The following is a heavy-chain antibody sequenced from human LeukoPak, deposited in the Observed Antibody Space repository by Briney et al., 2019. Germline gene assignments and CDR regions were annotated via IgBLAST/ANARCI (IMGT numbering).Heavy chain of an antibody. CDR3: ARVAMAGNFNWFDP. CDR2: ISAYNGNT. J-gene: IGHJ5*02. V-gene: IGHV1-18*01. Sequence: ASVTVSCKASGYTFTSYGISWVRQAPGQGLEWMGWISAYNGNTNYAQKLQGRVTMTTDTSTSTAYMELRSLRSDDTAVYYCARVAMAGNFNWFDPWGQGTLITVSS. D-gene: IGHD6-19*01. CDR1: GYTFTSYG.